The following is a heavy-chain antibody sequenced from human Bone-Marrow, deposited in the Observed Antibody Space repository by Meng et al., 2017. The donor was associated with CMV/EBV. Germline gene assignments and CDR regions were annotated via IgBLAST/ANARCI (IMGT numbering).Heavy chain of an antibody. CDR3: AKDKGQLAIYYYYYGMDV. V-gene: IGHV3-30*18. CDR1: GFTFSSYW. J-gene: IGHJ6*02. CDR2: ISYDGSNK. D-gene: IGHD6-13*01. Sequence: GESLKISCAASGFTFSSYWMSWVRQAPGKGLEWVAVISYDGSNKYYADSVKGRFTISRDNSKNTLDLQMSSLRAEDTAVYYCAKDKGQLAIYYYYYGMDVWGQGTTVTFSS.